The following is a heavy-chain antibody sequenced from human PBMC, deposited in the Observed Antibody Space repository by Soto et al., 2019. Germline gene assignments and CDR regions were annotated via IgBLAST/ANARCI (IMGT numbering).Heavy chain of an antibody. J-gene: IGHJ4*02. D-gene: IGHD6-13*01. Sequence: QVQLVQSGAEVKKPGSSVKVSCKASGGTFSSYAISWVRQAPGQGLEWMGGIIPIFGTANYAQKFQGRVTXTXDAXTSTANMELSSLRSEDTAVYYCARRERAAAGVWDYWGQGTLVTVSS. CDR2: IIPIFGTA. V-gene: IGHV1-69*05. CDR1: GGTFSSYA. CDR3: ARRERAAAGVWDY.